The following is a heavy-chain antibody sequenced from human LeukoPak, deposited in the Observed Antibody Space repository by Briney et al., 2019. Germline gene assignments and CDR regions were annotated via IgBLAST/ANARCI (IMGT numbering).Heavy chain of an antibody. Sequence: KPSETLSLTYAVYGGSFSGYYWSWIRQPPGKGLEWIGEINHSGSTNYNPSLKSRVTISVDTSKNQFSLKLSSVTAADTAVYYCAGKSSGWYGDAFDIWGQGTMVTVSS. CDR1: GGSFSGYY. CDR3: AGKSSGWYGDAFDI. D-gene: IGHD6-19*01. CDR2: INHSGST. V-gene: IGHV4-34*01. J-gene: IGHJ3*02.